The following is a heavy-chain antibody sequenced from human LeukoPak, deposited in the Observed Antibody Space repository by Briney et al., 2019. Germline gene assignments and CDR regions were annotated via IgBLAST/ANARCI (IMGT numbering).Heavy chain of an antibody. CDR1: GFTFSSYS. J-gene: IGHJ4*02. CDR2: ISSSSDTI. V-gene: IGHV3-48*01. Sequence: GGSLRLSCAASGFTFSSYSINWVRQAPGRGLEWVSYISSSSDTIFYADSVKGRFATSRDNAKNSLYLQMNSLRPEDTAVYYCALRRGGCSGGTCYQYFDYWGQGTLVTVSS. CDR3: ALRRGGCSGGTCYQYFDY. D-gene: IGHD2-15*01.